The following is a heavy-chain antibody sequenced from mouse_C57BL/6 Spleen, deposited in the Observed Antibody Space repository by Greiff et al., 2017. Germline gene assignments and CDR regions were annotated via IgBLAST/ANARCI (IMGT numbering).Heavy chain of an antibody. CDR1: GYTFTSYW. V-gene: IGHV1-74*01. CDR3: ARDDPAWFAY. J-gene: IGHJ3*01. CDR2: IHPSDSDT. Sequence: VQLQQPGAELVKPGASVKVSCKASGYTFTSYWMHWVKQRPGQGLEWIGRIHPSDSDTNYNQKFKGKATLTVDQSSSTAYMQLNSLTSEDSAVYYCARDDPAWFAYWGQGTLVTVSA.